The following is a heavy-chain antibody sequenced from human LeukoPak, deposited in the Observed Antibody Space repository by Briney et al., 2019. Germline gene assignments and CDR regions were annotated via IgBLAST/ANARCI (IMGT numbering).Heavy chain of an antibody. V-gene: IGHV3-21*06. D-gene: IGHD4-11*01. CDR1: GFSFSSYN. J-gene: IGHJ4*02. CDR2: ITSSSSYI. CDR3: ARDPGFDYSP. Sequence: PGGSLRLSCAASGFSFSSYNMNWVRQAPGKGPEWVSSITSSSSYIYYADSVKGRFTISRDNAKNSLYLQMNSLRADDTAMYYCARDPGFDYSPWGQGTLVTVSS.